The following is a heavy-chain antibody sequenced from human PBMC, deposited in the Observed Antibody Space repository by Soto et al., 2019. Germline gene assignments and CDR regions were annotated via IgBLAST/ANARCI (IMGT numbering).Heavy chain of an antibody. Sequence: EVQLVESGGGLVQPGGSLRLSCAASGFTFSSYDMHWVRQATGKGLEWVSAIGTAGDTYYPGSVKGRFTIFREKAKNCLYLQMYSLRAEDTAVYYCARSDFWSGYAPDYWGQGTLVTVSS. V-gene: IGHV3-13*01. CDR3: ARSDFWSGYAPDY. J-gene: IGHJ4*02. CDR1: GFTFSSYD. D-gene: IGHD3-3*01. CDR2: IGTAGDT.